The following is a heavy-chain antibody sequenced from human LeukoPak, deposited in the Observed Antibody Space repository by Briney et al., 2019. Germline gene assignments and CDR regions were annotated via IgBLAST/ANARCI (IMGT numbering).Heavy chain of an antibody. J-gene: IGHJ3*02. D-gene: IGHD6-13*01. CDR3: ARGWTSSWYDAFDI. V-gene: IGHV3-53*01. CDR2: IYSEGTT. CDR1: GFTVSNNY. Sequence: GGSLRLSCAASGFTVSNNYMIWIRQAPGKGPEWVSLIYSEGTTSYADSVKGRFSISRDNAKNSLYLQMNSLRAEDTAVYYCARGWTSSWYDAFDIWGQGTMVTVSS.